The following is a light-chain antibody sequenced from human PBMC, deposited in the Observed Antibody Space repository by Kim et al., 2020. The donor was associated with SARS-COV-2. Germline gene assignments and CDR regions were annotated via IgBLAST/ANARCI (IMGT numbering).Light chain of an antibody. CDR1: NFQSKS. CDR2: DDS. V-gene: IGLV3-21*03. CDR3: QVWDGDSDHVV. Sequence: APGKTAKISCGGSNFQSKSVHGYQQKAGQAPVLVVSDDSDRRSGIPERFSGSYSGNTATLTISSVEAGDEADYYCQVWDGDSDHVVFGGGTKVTVL. J-gene: IGLJ2*01.